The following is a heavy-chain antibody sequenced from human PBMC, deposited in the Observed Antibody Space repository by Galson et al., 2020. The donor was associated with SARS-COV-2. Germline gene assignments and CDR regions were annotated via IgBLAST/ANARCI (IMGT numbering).Heavy chain of an antibody. V-gene: IGHV5-51*01. CDR2: IYPGDSDT. Sequence: TRESLKISCKGSGYSFTSYWIGWVRQMPGKGLEWMGIIYPGDSDTRYSPSFQGQVTISADKSISTAYLQWSSLKASDTAMYYCARLGGFLEWLLPNYYYYYMDVWGKGTTVTVSS. J-gene: IGHJ6*03. D-gene: IGHD3-3*01. CDR3: ARLGGFLEWLLPNYYYYYMDV. CDR1: GYSFTSYW.